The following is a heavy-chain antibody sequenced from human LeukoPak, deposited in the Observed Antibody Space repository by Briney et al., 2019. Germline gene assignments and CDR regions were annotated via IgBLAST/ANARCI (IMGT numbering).Heavy chain of an antibody. CDR2: VYYSGST. V-gene: IGHV4-59*01. CDR1: GGSMNNYY. D-gene: IGHD2-21*01. J-gene: IGHJ4*02. CDR3: AREQGGDFFDS. Sequence: SETLSLTCSVSGGSMNNYYWSWIQQPPGKGLEWIGYVYYSGSTNYNPSLKSRVTISVDTSNNQFSLKLTSVTPADTAVYYCAREQGGDFFDSWGQGTLVTVSS.